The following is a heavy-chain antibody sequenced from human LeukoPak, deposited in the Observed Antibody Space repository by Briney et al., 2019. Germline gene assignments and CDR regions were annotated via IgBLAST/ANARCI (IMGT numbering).Heavy chain of an antibody. D-gene: IGHD2-8*01. CDR1: GFPFMSYG. CDR3: AKDRCSNGIGCYYYYMDV. CDR2: IQNDGSNE. J-gene: IGHJ6*03. V-gene: IGHV3-30*02. Sequence: GGSLSLSCAASGFPFMSYGMHWVRQAPGKGLEWVAYIQNDGSNEQYADSVKGRFSISRDSSMNILYLQMNSLRAEDTAVYYCAKDRCSNGIGCYYYYMDVWGKGTTVTISS.